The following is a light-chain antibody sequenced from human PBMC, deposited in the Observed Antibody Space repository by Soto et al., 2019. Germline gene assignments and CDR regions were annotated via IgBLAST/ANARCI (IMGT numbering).Light chain of an antibody. CDR3: QQYGSSPFN. J-gene: IGKJ4*01. V-gene: IGKV3-20*01. CDR2: GAS. Sequence: EIVLTQSTRTLSVSPGESATLSCRASQSVSSIHLAWYQQKPGQAPRLLIYGASSRATGIPDRFSGSGSGTDFTLTISRLEPEDFAVYYCQQYGSSPFNFGGGTKVEIK. CDR1: QSVSSIH.